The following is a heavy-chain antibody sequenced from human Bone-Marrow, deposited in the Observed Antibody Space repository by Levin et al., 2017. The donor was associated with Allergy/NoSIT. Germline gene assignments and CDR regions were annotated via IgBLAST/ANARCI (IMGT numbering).Heavy chain of an antibody. J-gene: IGHJ4*02. CDR3: ARELARSTTVSWGDDGYTIDY. D-gene: IGHD2/OR15-2a*01. CDR1: EFTFSSYA. CDR2: ITRSGDRT. Sequence: GGSLRLSCAASEFTFSSYAMSWVRQAPGKGLEWVSAITRSGDRTYYADGVKGRVTISRDNARNTVYLQLSSLKIEDTAIYYCARELARSTTVSWGDDGYTIDYWGTGTLVAVSS. V-gene: IGHV3-23*01.